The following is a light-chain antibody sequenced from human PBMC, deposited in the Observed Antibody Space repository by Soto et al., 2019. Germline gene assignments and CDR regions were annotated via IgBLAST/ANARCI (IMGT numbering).Light chain of an antibody. CDR2: STN. Sequence: QLVLTQPPSASGTPGQRVTISCSGSSSNIGSNSVNWYQQLPGTAPKLLIYSTNQRPSGVPDRFSGSKSETSASLAISGLQSEDEADYYCAAWDDSLNGEVVFGGGTKLTVL. V-gene: IGLV1-44*01. J-gene: IGLJ2*01. CDR3: AAWDDSLNGEVV. CDR1: SSNIGSNS.